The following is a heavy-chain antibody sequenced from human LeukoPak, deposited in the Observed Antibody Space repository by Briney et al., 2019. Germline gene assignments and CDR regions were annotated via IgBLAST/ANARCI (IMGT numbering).Heavy chain of an antibody. CDR3: ARGQFANYYDSSGLDY. D-gene: IGHD3-22*01. CDR1: GGSISSYY. V-gene: IGHV4-59*01. CDR2: IYYSGST. Sequence: SETLSLTCTVSGGSISSYYWSWIRQPPGKGLEWIGYIYYSGSTNYNPSLKSRVTISVDTSKNQFSLKLSSVTAADTAVYYCARGQFANYYDSSGLDYWGQGTLVTVSS. J-gene: IGHJ4*02.